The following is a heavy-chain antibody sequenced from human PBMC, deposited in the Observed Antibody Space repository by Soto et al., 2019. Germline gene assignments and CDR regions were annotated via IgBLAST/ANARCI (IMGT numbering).Heavy chain of an antibody. Sequence: QVQLQESGPGLVKPSETLSLTCTVSGGSISSYYWSWIRQPPGKGLEWIGSIYYSGSTNYNPSLKSRVTISVATSKNQFSLKLSSVTAAAPAVYYCARGGVLRYYGWLPWGQGTLVTVSS. V-gene: IGHV4-59*01. CDR2: IYYSGST. J-gene: IGHJ4*02. D-gene: IGHD3-9*01. CDR1: GGSISSYY. CDR3: ARGGVLRYYGWLP.